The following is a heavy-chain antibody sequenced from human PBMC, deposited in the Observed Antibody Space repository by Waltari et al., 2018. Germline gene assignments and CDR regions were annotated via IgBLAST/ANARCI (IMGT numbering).Heavy chain of an antibody. J-gene: IGHJ2*01. CDR3: ARDTHCSSTSCFNWYFDL. CDR2: IYSGGST. V-gene: IGHV3-53*04. Sequence: EVQLVESGGGLVQPGGSLRLSCAASGFTVSSNYMSWVRQAPGKGMDWVSVIYSGGSTYYADSVKGRFTISRHNSKNTLDLQMNSLRAEDTAVYYCARDTHCSSTSCFNWYFDLWGRGTLVTVSS. CDR1: GFTVSSNY. D-gene: IGHD2-2*01.